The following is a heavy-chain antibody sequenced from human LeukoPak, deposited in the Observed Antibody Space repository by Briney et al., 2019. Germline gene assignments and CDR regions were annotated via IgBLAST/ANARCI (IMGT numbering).Heavy chain of an antibody. CDR2: ISGSGGST. V-gene: IGHV3-23*01. CDR3: ARDGIYYYDSSGYFPLDY. J-gene: IGHJ4*02. CDR1: GFTFSSYA. Sequence: PGGSLRLSCAASGFTFSSYAMSWVRQAPGKGLEWVSAISGSGGSTYYADSVKGRFTISRDNSKNTLYLQMNSLRAGDTAVYYCARDGIYYYDSSGYFPLDYWGQGTLVTVSS. D-gene: IGHD3-22*01.